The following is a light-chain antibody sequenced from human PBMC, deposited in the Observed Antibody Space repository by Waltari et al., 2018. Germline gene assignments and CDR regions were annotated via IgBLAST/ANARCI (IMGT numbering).Light chain of an antibody. CDR2: AAS. Sequence: DIQMTQSPSSMSASVGDSVTITCRASQDISTYLAWYQQKPGKVPKLLIYAASTLQSGVPSRFSGSGSGTDFTLTISSLQPEDAATYYCQKYVNAPATFGQGTKVEIK. V-gene: IGKV1-27*01. J-gene: IGKJ1*01. CDR1: QDISTY. CDR3: QKYVNAPAT.